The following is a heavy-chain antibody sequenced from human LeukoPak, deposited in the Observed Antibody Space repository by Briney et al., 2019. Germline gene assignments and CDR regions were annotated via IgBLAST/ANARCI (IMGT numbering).Heavy chain of an antibody. V-gene: IGHV3-30*18. J-gene: IGHJ3*02. Sequence: GGSLRLSCAASGFTLSSHAMHWVRQAPGKGLEWVAGISYAASNQDYADSVKGRFTISRDDSKNTLYLQMNSLRAEDTAVYYCAKSCSSTSCYDAFDIWGQGTMVTVSS. CDR1: GFTLSSHA. CDR3: AKSCSSTSCYDAFDI. D-gene: IGHD2-2*01. CDR2: ISYAASNQ.